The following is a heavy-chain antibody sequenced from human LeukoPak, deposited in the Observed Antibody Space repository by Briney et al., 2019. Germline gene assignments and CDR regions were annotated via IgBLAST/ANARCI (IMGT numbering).Heavy chain of an antibody. V-gene: IGHV4-31*03. J-gene: IGHJ4*02. CDR3: ATTQRALFDGYNTGGY. CDR1: GGSISSGGYY. Sequence: SQTLSLTCTVSGGSISSGGYYWSWIRQHPGKGLEWIGYIYYSGSTYYNPSLKSRVTISVDTSKNQFSPKLSSVTAADTAVYYCATTQRALFDGYNTGGYWGQGTLVTVSS. CDR2: IYYSGST. D-gene: IGHD5-24*01.